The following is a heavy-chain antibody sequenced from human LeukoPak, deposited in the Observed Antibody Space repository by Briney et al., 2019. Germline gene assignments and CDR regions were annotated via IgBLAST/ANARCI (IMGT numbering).Heavy chain of an antibody. V-gene: IGHV4-34*01. CDR3: TRMTTGHDF. D-gene: IGHD4-17*01. CDR2: INHSGYT. Sequence: PSETLSLTCAVSGVSFDDHYWSWVRQTPGKGLEWLGEINHSGYTNDSPSLKSRVTLSIDTSRKQFSLNLRSVTVADAGIYYCTRMTTGHDFWGQGTLVTVSS. J-gene: IGHJ4*02. CDR1: GVSFDDHY.